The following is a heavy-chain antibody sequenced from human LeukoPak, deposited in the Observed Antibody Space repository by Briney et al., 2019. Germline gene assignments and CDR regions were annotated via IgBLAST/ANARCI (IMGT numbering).Heavy chain of an antibody. Sequence: KPGRSLRLSCAASVFTFSNYAMYWVRQAPGKGLEWVAVISYDENNKYYTDSVKGRFTISRDNSKNTLYLQMNSLRAEDTAVYYCARSQWSDYWGQGTLVTVSS. J-gene: IGHJ4*02. CDR1: VFTFSNYA. CDR2: ISYDENNK. CDR3: ARSQWSDY. D-gene: IGHD2-8*01. V-gene: IGHV3-30-3*01.